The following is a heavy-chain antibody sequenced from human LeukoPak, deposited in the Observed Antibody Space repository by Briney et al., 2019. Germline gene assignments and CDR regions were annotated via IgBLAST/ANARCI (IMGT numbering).Heavy chain of an antibody. CDR2: IYYSGST. V-gene: IGHV4-30-4*01. CDR3: ARGGGSRGPLFDP. D-gene: IGHD3-10*01. CDR1: GGSISSGDYY. Sequence: PSETLPLTCTVSGGSISSGDYYWSWIRQPPGKGLEWIGYIYYSGSTYYNPSLKSRVTISVDTSKNQFSLKLSSVTAADTAVYYCARGGGSRGPLFDPWGQGTMVTVSS. J-gene: IGHJ5*02.